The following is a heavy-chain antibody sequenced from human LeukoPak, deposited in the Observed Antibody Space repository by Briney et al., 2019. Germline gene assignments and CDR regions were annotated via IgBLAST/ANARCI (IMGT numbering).Heavy chain of an antibody. D-gene: IGHD1-14*01. CDR2: IYDSGAT. J-gene: IGHJ4*02. Sequence: SETLSLTCAVSGGSISDGGYYWSWIRQHPGKGLEWIGYIYDSGATCYSPALQSRVAISVDTSDNKFSLKLRSLTAADTAVYYCARGGDRRGFDYWDQGTLVTVSS. CDR1: GGSISDGGYY. CDR3: ARGGDRRGFDY. V-gene: IGHV4-31*11.